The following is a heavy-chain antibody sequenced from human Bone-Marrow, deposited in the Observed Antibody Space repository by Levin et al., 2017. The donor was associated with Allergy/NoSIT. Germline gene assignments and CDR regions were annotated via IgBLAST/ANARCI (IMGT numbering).Heavy chain of an antibody. Sequence: SSETLSLTCTVSGGSISTDGDYWTWIRQHPGKGLEWIGYIYHSGSTYYSPSLKSRSSISLDTSKNQFSLKMSSVTAADTAVYYCARGRESSGSYMGDYFDYWGQGTLVTVSS. CDR2: IYHSGST. CDR3: ARGRESSGSYMGDYFDY. J-gene: IGHJ4*02. D-gene: IGHD3-10*01. CDR1: GGSISTDGDY. V-gene: IGHV4-31*03.